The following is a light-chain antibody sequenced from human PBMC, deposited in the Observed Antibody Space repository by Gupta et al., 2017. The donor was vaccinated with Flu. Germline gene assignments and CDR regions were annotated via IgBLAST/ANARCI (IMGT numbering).Light chain of an antibody. CDR3: QQYYSAPYS. Sequence: DIVMTQSPDSLAVSLGARATINCRSSLSVLNSSNKNNYLAWYQQKPGQPPQLLIYWASTRESGVPDRFSGSGSGTDFTLTISSLQAEDVALYYCQQYYSAPYSFGQETKLEI. J-gene: IGKJ2*03. CDR2: WAS. CDR1: LSVLNSSNKNNY. V-gene: IGKV4-1*01.